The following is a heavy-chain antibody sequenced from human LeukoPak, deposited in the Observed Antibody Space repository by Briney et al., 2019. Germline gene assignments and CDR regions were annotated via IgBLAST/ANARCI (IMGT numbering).Heavy chain of an antibody. V-gene: IGHV4-59*01. Sequence: SETLSLTCTVSGGSISSYYWSWIRQPPGKGLEWIGYIYYSGSTNYNPSLKSRVTISVDTSKNQFSLKLSSVTAADTAVYYCAGAGIVGATWYFQHWGQGTLVTVSS. D-gene: IGHD1-26*01. CDR3: AGAGIVGATWYFQH. CDR2: IYYSGST. CDR1: GGSISSYY. J-gene: IGHJ1*01.